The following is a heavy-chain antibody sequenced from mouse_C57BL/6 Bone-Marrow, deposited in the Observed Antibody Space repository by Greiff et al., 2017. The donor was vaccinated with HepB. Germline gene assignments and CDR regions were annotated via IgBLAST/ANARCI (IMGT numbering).Heavy chain of an antibody. V-gene: IGHV1-85*01. J-gene: IGHJ4*01. D-gene: IGHD2-4*01. Sequence: QVQLQQSGPELVKPGASVKLSCKASGYTFTSYDINWVKQRPGQGLEWIGWIYPRDGSTKYNEKFKGKATLTVDTSSSTAYMECHSLTSEDSAVYFCARYYYDYDGRGGYAMDYWGQGTSVTVSS. CDR3: ARYYYDYDGRGGYAMDY. CDR2: IYPRDGST. CDR1: GYTFTSYD.